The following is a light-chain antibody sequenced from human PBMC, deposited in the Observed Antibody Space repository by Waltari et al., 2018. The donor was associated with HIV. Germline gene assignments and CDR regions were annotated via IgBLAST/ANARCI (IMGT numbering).Light chain of an antibody. V-gene: IGKV2-28*01. CDR2: LGS. J-gene: IGKJ2*01. Sequence: DIVMTQSPLSLPVTPGEPASISCRSSQSLLHTKGYNYLDWYLQKPGQSPKLLIYLGSNRASGVPDRFSGSGSGTDFTLKISRVEADDVGVYYCMQALQTPPMYTFGQGTKLEIK. CDR1: QSLLHTKGYNY. CDR3: MQALQTPPMYT.